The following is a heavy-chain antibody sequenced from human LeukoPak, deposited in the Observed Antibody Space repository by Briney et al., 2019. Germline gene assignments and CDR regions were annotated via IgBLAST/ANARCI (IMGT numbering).Heavy chain of an antibody. CDR3: ARALGDGYNFGFDL. D-gene: IGHD5-24*01. CDR2: IYYNGNT. V-gene: IGHV4-59*01. CDR1: GGSISSYY. Sequence: SETLSLTRTVSGGSISSYYWSWIRQPPGKGLEWIGYIYYNGNTNHNPSLKSRVTISVDTSKNQFSLKLSSVTAADTAVYYCARALGDGYNFGFDLWGRGTLVTVSS. J-gene: IGHJ2*01.